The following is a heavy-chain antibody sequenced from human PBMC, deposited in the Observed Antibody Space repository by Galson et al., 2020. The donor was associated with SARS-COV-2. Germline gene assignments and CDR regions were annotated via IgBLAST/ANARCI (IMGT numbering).Heavy chain of an antibody. J-gene: IGHJ4*02. Sequence: GESLKISCAASGFTFSSYGMHWVRQAPGKGLEWVAVISYDGSNKYYADSVKGRFTISRDNSKNTLYLQMNSLRAEDTAVYYCAKDESYSYSSSWYGYWGQGTLVTVSS. CDR3: AKDESYSYSSSWYGY. CDR2: ISYDGSNK. CDR1: GFTFSSYG. D-gene: IGHD6-13*01. V-gene: IGHV3-30*18.